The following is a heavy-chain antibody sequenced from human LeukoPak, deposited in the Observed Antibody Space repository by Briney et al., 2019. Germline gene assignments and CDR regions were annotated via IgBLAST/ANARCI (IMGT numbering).Heavy chain of an antibody. CDR1: GFTFSSYA. J-gene: IGHJ4*02. Sequence: RGGSLRLSCAASGFTFSSYAMTWVRQAPGKGLEWISGINSRGTTTYYADSVKGRFTISRDNSYNTLYLRMNSLRAEDTAVYYCAKDRIIGTTTYYFDYWGQGNLVTASS. CDR2: INSRGTTT. V-gene: IGHV3-23*01. D-gene: IGHD1-7*01. CDR3: AKDRIIGTTTYYFDY.